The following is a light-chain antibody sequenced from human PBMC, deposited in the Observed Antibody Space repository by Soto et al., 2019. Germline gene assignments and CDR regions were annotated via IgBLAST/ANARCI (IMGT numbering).Light chain of an antibody. J-gene: IGKJ4*01. CDR1: QSLLHSNGYNY. Sequence: DIVMTQSPLSLPVTPGEPASISCRSSQSLLHSNGYNYLDWYLQKPGQSPQLLIYLGSNRASGVPDRFSGSGSGTDFTLKISRVEADDVGVYYCMQALQTPRHTFGGGTKVEIK. CDR3: MQALQTPRHT. CDR2: LGS. V-gene: IGKV2-28*01.